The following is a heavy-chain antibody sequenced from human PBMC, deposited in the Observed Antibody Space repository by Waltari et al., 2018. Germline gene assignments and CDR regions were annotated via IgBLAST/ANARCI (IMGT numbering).Heavy chain of an antibody. Sequence: QLQLQESGPGLVKPSGTLSLTCAVSGDSVSSTYWWSWVRQSPQKGLEWIGQVYGSGKSNYNPSFASRVIIPLDTSNNQFSLTVTSATAADTAVYYCARDRGRGLYLDTWGPGTMVTVSP. V-gene: IGHV4-4*02. CDR2: VYGSGKS. D-gene: IGHD2-15*01. J-gene: IGHJ5*02. CDR1: GDSVSSTYW. CDR3: ARDRGRGLYLDT.